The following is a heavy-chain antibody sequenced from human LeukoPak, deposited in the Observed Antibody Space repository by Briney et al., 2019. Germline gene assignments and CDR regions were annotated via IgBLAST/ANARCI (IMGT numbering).Heavy chain of an antibody. CDR3: ARDGVRYFDWFNWFDP. Sequence: GGYLRLSCAASGFTFSSYGMHWVRQAPGKGLGWVAVIWYDGSNKYYADSVKGRFTISRDNSKNTLYLQMNSLRAEDTAVYYCARDGVRYFDWFNWFDPWGQGTLVTVSS. CDR1: GFTFSSYG. J-gene: IGHJ5*02. V-gene: IGHV3-33*01. D-gene: IGHD3-9*01. CDR2: IWYDGSNK.